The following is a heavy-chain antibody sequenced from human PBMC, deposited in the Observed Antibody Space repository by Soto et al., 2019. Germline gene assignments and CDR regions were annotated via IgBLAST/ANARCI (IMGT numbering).Heavy chain of an antibody. CDR3: ATRYSSGGICYVAKYYGWHE. V-gene: IGHV1-69*01. CDR1: GGTFSNYT. CDR2: IIPIFGAV. Sequence: QVQLVQSGAEVRKPGSSVKVSCKASGGTFSNYTISWVRQAPGQGLEWMGGIIPIFGAVNYAQKFQGRLTIGVGETTTTAHTTQSSRESEDTAVYNCATRYSSGGICYVAKYYGWHECGQGTTVIVS. D-gene: IGHD2-15*01. J-gene: IGHJ6*02.